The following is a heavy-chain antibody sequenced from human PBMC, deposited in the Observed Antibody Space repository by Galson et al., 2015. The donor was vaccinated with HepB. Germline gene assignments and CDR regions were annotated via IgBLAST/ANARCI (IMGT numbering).Heavy chain of an antibody. CDR1: GFTFSSYS. Sequence: SLRLSCAASGFTFSSYSMNWVRQAPGKGLEWVSSISSSSSYIYYADSVKGRFTISRDNAKNSLYLQMNSLRAEDTAVYYCARDSVGFLEGGFDYWGQGTLVTVSS. D-gene: IGHD3-3*01. CDR3: ARDSVGFLEGGFDY. CDR2: ISSSSSYI. J-gene: IGHJ4*02. V-gene: IGHV3-21*01.